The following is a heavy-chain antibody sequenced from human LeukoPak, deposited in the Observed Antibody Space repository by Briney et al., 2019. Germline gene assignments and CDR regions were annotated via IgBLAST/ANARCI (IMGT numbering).Heavy chain of an antibody. J-gene: IGHJ3*02. V-gene: IGHV4-38-2*01. CDR2: IYHSWST. D-gene: IGHD2-2*01. CDR3: ASAVVPAAAFDI. Sequence: SETLSLTCAVSGYSISSGYYWGWIRQPPGKGLEWIGSIYHSWSTYYNPSLKSRVTISEDTSKNQFSLKLSSVTSADTAVYYCASAVVPAAAFDIWGQGTMVTVSS. CDR1: GYSISSGYY.